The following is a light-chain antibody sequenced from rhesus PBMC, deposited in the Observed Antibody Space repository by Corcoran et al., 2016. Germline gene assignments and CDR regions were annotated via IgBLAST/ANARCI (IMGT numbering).Light chain of an antibody. Sequence: DIQMTQSPSSLSAYVGDRVTITCRASQGISTYLNWYQQKPGKAPKRLIYAASSLESGVPSRFRGSGSGTKFTLTISRLQPEDFATYYCLQYNSNPWTFGQGTKVEIK. J-gene: IGKJ1*01. CDR1: QGISTY. V-gene: IGKV1-43*01. CDR2: AAS. CDR3: LQYNSNPWT.